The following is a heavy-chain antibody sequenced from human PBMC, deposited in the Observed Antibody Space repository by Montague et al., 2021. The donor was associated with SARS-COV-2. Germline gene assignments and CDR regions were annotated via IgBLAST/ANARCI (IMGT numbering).Heavy chain of an antibody. Sequence: PALMKPTQTLTLTCTFSGFSLSTPNVGVGWIRQPPGKALEWVAVIYSNDEKRYSPSLRNRLTITKDTAKNQVVLSLTYVDPVDTATYYCAHLIRYYDIFTGIPFDYWGQGSQVTVSS. J-gene: IGHJ4*02. CDR1: GFSLSTPNVG. V-gene: IGHV2-5*01. D-gene: IGHD3-9*01. CDR2: IYSNDEK. CDR3: AHLIRYYDIFTGIPFDY.